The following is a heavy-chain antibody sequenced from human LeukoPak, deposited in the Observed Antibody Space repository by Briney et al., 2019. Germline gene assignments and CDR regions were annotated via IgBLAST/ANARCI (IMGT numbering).Heavy chain of an antibody. D-gene: IGHD2-15*01. CDR2: INPNSGGT. CDR3: ARALPGYCSGGSCYSNWFDP. Sequence: ASVKVSCKASGYTFTGYYLRWVRQAPGQGLEWMGWINPNSGGTNYAQQFQGRVTMTRDTSISTAYMELSRLRSDDTAVYYCARALPGYCSGGSCYSNWFDPWGQGTLVTVSS. V-gene: IGHV1-2*02. J-gene: IGHJ5*02. CDR1: GYTFTGYY.